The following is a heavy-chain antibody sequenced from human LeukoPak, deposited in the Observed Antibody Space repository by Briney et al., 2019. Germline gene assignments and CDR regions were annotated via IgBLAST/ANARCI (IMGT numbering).Heavy chain of an antibody. CDR3: ANLRGPTVTTSPLDY. J-gene: IGHJ4*02. CDR2: ISGSGGST. Sequence: GGSLRLSCAASGFTFSSYAMSWVRQAPGKGLEWVSAISGSGGSTYYADSVKGRFTISRDNSKNTLYLQMNSLRAEDTAVYYCANLRGPTVTTSPLDYWGQGTLVTVSS. V-gene: IGHV3-23*01. D-gene: IGHD4-17*01. CDR1: GFTFSSYA.